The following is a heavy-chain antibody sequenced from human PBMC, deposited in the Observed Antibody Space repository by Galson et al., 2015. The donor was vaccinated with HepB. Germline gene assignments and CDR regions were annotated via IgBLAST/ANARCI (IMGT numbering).Heavy chain of an antibody. CDR2: IVPIFGSP. V-gene: IGHV1-69*13. J-gene: IGHJ6*02. CDR1: GGSFSFNNYA. D-gene: IGHD5-12*01. Sequence: SVKVSCKASGGSFSFNNYAFSWVRQAPGQGLEWMGGIVPIFGSPNYAQKFQGRVTITADQSTSTAYMELSSLRSEDTAVYYCARNIVATMGYYYYGMDVWGQGTAVTVSS. CDR3: ARNIVATMGYYYYGMDV.